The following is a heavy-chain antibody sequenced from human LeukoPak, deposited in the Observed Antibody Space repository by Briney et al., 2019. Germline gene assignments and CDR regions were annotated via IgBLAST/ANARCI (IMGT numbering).Heavy chain of an antibody. Sequence: PSETLSLTCAVYGGSFSSYYWSWIRQPAGKGLEWIGRIYTSGSTNYNPSLKSRVTMSVDTSKNQFSLKLSSVTAADTAVYYCARGTVGAISLYYYYGMDVWGQGTTVTVSS. J-gene: IGHJ6*02. CDR3: ARGTVGAISLYYYYGMDV. D-gene: IGHD1-26*01. CDR2: IYTSGST. CDR1: GGSFSSYY. V-gene: IGHV4-59*10.